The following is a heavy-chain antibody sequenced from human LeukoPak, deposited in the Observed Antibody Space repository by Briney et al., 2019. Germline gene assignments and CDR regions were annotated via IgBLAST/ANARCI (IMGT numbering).Heavy chain of an antibody. V-gene: IGHV4-38-2*02. Sequence: SETLSLTCTVSGYSISSGYYWGWIRQPPGKGLEWIGSIYASGSTTYNPSLRSRVAISMDTSKNQFSLRLTSVTAADTAVYYCTRDSGTTGVVKFDPWGQGILVTVSS. CDR2: IYASGST. CDR3: TRDSGTTGVVKFDP. CDR1: GYSISSGYY. J-gene: IGHJ5*02. D-gene: IGHD4-23*01.